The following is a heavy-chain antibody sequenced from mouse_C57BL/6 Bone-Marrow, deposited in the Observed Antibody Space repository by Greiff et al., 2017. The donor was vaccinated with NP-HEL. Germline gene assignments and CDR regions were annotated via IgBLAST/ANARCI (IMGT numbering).Heavy chain of an antibody. D-gene: IGHD1-1*01. J-gene: IGHJ4*01. CDR3: TLLLPRAMDY. CDR1: GYTFTDYE. Sequence: QVQLQQSGAELVRPGASVTLSCKASGYTFTDYEMHWVKQTPVHGLEWIGAIDPATGGTAYNQKFKGKAILTADKSSSTAYMELRSLTSEDSAVYYCTLLLPRAMDYWGQGTSVPVSS. CDR2: IDPATGGT. V-gene: IGHV1-15*01.